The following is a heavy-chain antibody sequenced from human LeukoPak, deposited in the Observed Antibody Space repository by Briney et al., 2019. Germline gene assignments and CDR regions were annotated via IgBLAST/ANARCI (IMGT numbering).Heavy chain of an antibody. CDR2: ICHSGST. Sequence: PSETLSLTCAVSGGSISSGGYSWSWIRQPPGKGLEWIGYICHSGSTYYNPSLKSRVSISVDRSKNQFSLKLSSVTAADTAVYYCARGQGVMAYWYFDLWGRGTLVTVSS. CDR1: GGSISSGGYS. CDR3: ARGQGVMAYWYFDL. J-gene: IGHJ2*01. D-gene: IGHD3-16*01. V-gene: IGHV4-30-2*01.